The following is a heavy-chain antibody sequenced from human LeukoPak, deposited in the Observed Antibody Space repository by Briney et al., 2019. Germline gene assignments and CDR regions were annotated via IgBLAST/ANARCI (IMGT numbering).Heavy chain of an antibody. J-gene: IGHJ3*02. V-gene: IGHV3-48*01. CDR3: ARVSYGDWFSAFDI. D-gene: IGHD4-17*01. CDR1: GFTFSHAW. Sequence: GGSLRLSCAASGFTFSHAWMNWVRQAPGKGLEWVSYISSSSSTIYYADSVKGRFTISRDNAKNSLYLQMNSLRAEDTAVYYCARVSYGDWFSAFDIWGQGTMVTVSS. CDR2: ISSSSSTI.